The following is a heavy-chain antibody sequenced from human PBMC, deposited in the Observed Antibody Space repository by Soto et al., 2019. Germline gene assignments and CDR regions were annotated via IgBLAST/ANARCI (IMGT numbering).Heavy chain of an antibody. J-gene: IGHJ5*02. CDR3: AQDWGSSGWFNGFNP. CDR2: ISHSGTSK. V-gene: IGHV3-30*18. CDR1: GFTVATTG. Sequence: VQLVESGGGVVQPGESLKVACAASGFTVATTGMHWVRQAPGKGLEWVAMISHSGTSKVYIDSVQGRFTISRDNAKNNLYLQMSSLRPEDTAIYYCAQDWGSSGWFNGFNPWGQGVLVTVSS. D-gene: IGHD6-19*01.